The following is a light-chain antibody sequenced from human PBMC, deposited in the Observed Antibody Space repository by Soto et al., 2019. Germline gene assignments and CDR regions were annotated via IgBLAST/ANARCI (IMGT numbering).Light chain of an antibody. Sequence: QSALTQPASVSGSPGQSITISCTGTSSDVGGYNYVSWYQQHPGKAPKLMIYEVSNRPSGFSNRFSGSKSGNTASLTISGPQAEDEADYYCSSYTSSSTLVFGTGTKVTVL. V-gene: IGLV2-14*01. CDR2: EVS. CDR3: SSYTSSSTLV. J-gene: IGLJ1*01. CDR1: SSDVGGYNY.